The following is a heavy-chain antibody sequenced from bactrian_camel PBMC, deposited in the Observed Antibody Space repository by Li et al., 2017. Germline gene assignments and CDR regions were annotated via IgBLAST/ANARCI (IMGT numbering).Heavy chain of an antibody. D-gene: IGHD4*01. J-gene: IGHJ4*01. V-gene: IGHV3S60*01. Sequence: HVQLVESGGGSVQAGGSLRLSCQVSGFLKDASDMGWYRRAPGKECEVVSTYRIDGKTYYADSVKGRFTISADSAKNTVYLQMNSLIPEDTAVYWCATDVEASHLDYEGGYEYGFWGQGTQVTVS. CDR2: TYRIDGKT. CDR3: ATDVEASHLDYEGGYEYGF. CDR1: GFLKDASD.